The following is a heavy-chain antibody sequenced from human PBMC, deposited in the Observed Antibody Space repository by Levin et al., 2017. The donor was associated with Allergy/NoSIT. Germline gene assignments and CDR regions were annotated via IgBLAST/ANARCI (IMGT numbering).Heavy chain of an antibody. CDR2: IYYSGST. V-gene: IGHV4-59*01. CDR3: ARDLGLVPGGSNYYYYGMDV. Sequence: SQTLSLTCTVSGGSISSYYWSWIRQPPGKGLEWIGYIYYSGSTNYNPSLKSRVTISVDTSKNQFSLKLSSVTAADTAVYYCARDLGLVPGGSNYYYYGMDVWGQGTTVTVSS. CDR1: GGSISSYY. D-gene: IGHD6-6*01. J-gene: IGHJ6*02.